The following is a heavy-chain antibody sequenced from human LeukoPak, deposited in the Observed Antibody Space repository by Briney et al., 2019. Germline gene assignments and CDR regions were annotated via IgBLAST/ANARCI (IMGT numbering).Heavy chain of an antibody. CDR3: ARGPTTVVTPDWFDP. Sequence: TSQTLSLTCAVSGGSISSGGYSWSWIRQPPGKGLEWIGYIYHSGSTYYNPSLKSRVTISVDRSKNQFSLKLSSVTAADTAVYYWARGPTTVVTPDWFDPWGQGTLVTVSS. CDR1: GGSISSGGYS. V-gene: IGHV4-30-2*01. D-gene: IGHD4-23*01. CDR2: IYHSGST. J-gene: IGHJ5*02.